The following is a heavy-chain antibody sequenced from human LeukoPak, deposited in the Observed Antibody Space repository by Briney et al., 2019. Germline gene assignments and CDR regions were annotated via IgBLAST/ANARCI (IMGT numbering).Heavy chain of an antibody. CDR2: IYHSGST. J-gene: IGHJ6*02. V-gene: IGHV4-4*02. CDR3: ARIKQQLVRQPRRSSYYYYGMDV. D-gene: IGHD6-13*01. CDR1: GGSISSSNW. Sequence: SETLSLTCAVSGGSISSSNWWSWVRQPPGKGLEWIGEIYHSGSTNYNPSLKSRVTISVDKSKNQFSLKLSSVTAADTAVYYRARIKQQLVRQPRRSSYYYYGMDVWGQGTTVTVSS.